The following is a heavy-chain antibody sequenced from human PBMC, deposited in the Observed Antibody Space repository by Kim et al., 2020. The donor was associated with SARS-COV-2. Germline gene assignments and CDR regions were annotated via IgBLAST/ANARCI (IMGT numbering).Heavy chain of an antibody. CDR3: AKGQDRGRFDY. D-gene: IGHD3-10*01. V-gene: IGHV3-23*03. Sequence: TCDAGSVKGRFTTARDNTKNTLYLHRNSVRAEETAVYYCAKGQDRGRFDYWGQGTLVTVSS. J-gene: IGHJ4*02. CDR2: T.